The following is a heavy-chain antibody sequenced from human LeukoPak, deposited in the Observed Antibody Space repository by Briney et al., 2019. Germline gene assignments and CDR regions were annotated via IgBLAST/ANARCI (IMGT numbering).Heavy chain of an antibody. Sequence: PGGSLRLSCAASGFTFSSYTMSWVCQAPGKGLEWASTITTSDGNTYYADSVKGRFTVSRDNSKNTLFLQMNSLRAEDTAVYYCAKDGGLWVSAHWGDSWGRGTLVTVSS. D-gene: IGHD7-27*01. V-gene: IGHV3-23*01. CDR2: ITTSDGNT. CDR1: GFTFSSYT. J-gene: IGHJ4*02. CDR3: AKDGGLWVSAHWGDS.